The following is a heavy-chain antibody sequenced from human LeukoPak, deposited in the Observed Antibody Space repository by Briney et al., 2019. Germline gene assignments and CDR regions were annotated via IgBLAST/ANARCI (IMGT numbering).Heavy chain of an antibody. D-gene: IGHD3-10*01. CDR3: ARSARLLWSGELPDY. Sequence: GGSLRLSCAASGFTFSNYAMSWVRQAPGKGLEWVSVISGSGGSTYYADSVKGRFTISRDNSKNTLYLQMNSLRAEDTAVYYCARSARLLWSGELPDYWGQGTLVTVSS. V-gene: IGHV3-23*01. CDR1: GFTFSNYA. J-gene: IGHJ4*02. CDR2: ISGSGGST.